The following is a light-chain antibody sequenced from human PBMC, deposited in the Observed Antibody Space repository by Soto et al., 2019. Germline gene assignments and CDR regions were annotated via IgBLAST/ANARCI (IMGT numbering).Light chain of an antibody. Sequence: EIVLKQSQGTLSLSPGERATLSCRASQSVTSNYLAWYQQKPGQAPRLLIYGVSIRATGIPDRFSGSGSGTDFTLTISRLEPEDFAVYYCQQYGISPRTFGQGTKVEIK. CDR2: GVS. CDR1: QSVTSNY. V-gene: IGKV3-20*01. CDR3: QQYGISPRT. J-gene: IGKJ1*01.